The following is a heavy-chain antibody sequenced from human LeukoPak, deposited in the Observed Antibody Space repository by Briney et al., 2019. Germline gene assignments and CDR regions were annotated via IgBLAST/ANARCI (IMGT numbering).Heavy chain of an antibody. CDR1: GGTFSSYA. D-gene: IGHD6-13*01. V-gene: IGHV1-69*01. CDR2: IIPIFGTA. CDR3: ARDGIAAAGPGLYYGWFDP. Sequence: SVKASCKASGGTFSSYAISWVRQAPGQGLEWMGGIIPIFGTANYAQKFQGRVTITADESTSTAYMELSSLRSEDTAVYYCARDGIAAAGPGLYYGWFDPWGQGTLVTVSS. J-gene: IGHJ5*02.